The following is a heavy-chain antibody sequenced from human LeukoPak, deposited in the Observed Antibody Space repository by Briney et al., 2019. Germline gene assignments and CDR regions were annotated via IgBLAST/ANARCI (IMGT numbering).Heavy chain of an antibody. V-gene: IGHV3-9*03. D-gene: IGHD6-13*01. Sequence: GGSLRLSCAASGFTFDDYAMHWVRQAPGKGLEWVSGISWNSGSIGYADSVKGRFTISGDNAKNSLYLQMNSLRAEDMALYYCAKAYSSSWFSNWFDPWGQGTLVTVSS. J-gene: IGHJ5*02. CDR1: GFTFDDYA. CDR2: ISWNSGSI. CDR3: AKAYSSSWFSNWFDP.